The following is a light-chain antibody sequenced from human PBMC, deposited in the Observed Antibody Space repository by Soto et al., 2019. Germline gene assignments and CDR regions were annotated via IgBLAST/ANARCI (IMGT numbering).Light chain of an antibody. Sequence: EILLTQSPATLSLSPGERATLSCRASQSVGSSLAWYQQKPGQAPRLLIYDASNRATGIPGRFSASGSGTDFTLTISNREPEDFADYYCRQCSSWPWTFGQGAKVEIK. CDR2: DAS. V-gene: IGKV3-11*01. CDR1: QSVGSS. CDR3: RQCSSWPWT. J-gene: IGKJ1*01.